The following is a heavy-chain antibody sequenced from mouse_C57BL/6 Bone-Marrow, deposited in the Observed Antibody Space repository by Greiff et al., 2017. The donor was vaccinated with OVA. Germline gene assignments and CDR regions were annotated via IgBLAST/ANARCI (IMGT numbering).Heavy chain of an antibody. D-gene: IGHD1-1*01. J-gene: IGHJ2*01. CDR2: IDPSDSYT. V-gene: IGHV1-69*01. Sequence: VQLQQSGAELVMPGASVKLSCKASGYTFTSYWMHWVKQRPGQGLEWIGEIDPSDSYTNYNQKFKGKSTLTVDKSSSTAYMQLSSLTSEDSAVYYCTTVSYYFDYWGQGTTLTVSS. CDR3: TTVSYYFDY. CDR1: GYTFTSYW.